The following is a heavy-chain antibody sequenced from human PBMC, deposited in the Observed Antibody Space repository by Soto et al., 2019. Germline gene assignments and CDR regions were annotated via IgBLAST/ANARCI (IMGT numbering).Heavy chain of an antibody. V-gene: IGHV4-59*01. CDR2: IFYSGST. D-gene: IGHD3-10*01. CDR3: ARDLRLTMVRRVYNWFDP. CDR1: GGSISSYS. J-gene: IGHJ5*02. Sequence: SETLSLTCTVSGGSISSYSWSWIRQPPGKGLEWIGYIFYSGSTNYNPSLKSGVIISLDTSQNQFSQKLISVPTAAPAADYCARDLRLTMVRRVYNWFDPWVQGTLVTVSS.